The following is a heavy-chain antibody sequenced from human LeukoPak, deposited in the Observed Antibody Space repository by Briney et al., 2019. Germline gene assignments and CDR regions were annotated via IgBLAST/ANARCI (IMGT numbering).Heavy chain of an antibody. CDR1: GFTFSSYW. V-gene: IGHV3-7*01. Sequence: GGSLRLSCAASGFTFSSYWMNCVRQAPGKGLEWVANIKQDGSEKYYVDSVKGRFTISRDNAKNSLYLQMNSLRAEDTAVYYCARDGSRDGYAGFDYWGQGTLVTVSS. CDR3: ARDGSRDGYAGFDY. CDR2: IKQDGSEK. D-gene: IGHD5-24*01. J-gene: IGHJ4*02.